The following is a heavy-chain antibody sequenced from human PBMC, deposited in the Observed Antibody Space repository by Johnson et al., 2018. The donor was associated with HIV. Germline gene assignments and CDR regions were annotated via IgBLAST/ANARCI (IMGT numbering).Heavy chain of an antibody. V-gene: IGHV3-30-3*01. CDR2: ISYDGSNK. J-gene: IGHJ3*01. CDR1: GFTFSRYA. Sequence: QGQLVESGGGVVQPGRSLRLSCAASGFTFSRYAMHWVRQAPGKGLEWVAVISYDGSNKYYADSVKGRFTISRDNSKNTLYLQMDSLRAEDTALYYCARDGGAYCGGDCFSDAFDLWGQGTMVTVSS. D-gene: IGHD2-21*02. CDR3: ARDGGAYCGGDCFSDAFDL.